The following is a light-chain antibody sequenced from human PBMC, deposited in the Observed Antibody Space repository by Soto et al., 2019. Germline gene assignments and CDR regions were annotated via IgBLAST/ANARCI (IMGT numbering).Light chain of an antibody. CDR1: SNDIGTYRY. Sequence: QSALTQPASVSGSPGQSITISCTGISNDIGTYRYVSWYQQHPGKVPKLIIFEVSDRPSGLSHRFSGSKSGNTASLTISGIQAEDEADYYCTSYTTSSTLVFGGGTKLTVL. V-gene: IGLV2-14*01. CDR2: EVS. J-gene: IGLJ3*02. CDR3: TSYTTSSTLV.